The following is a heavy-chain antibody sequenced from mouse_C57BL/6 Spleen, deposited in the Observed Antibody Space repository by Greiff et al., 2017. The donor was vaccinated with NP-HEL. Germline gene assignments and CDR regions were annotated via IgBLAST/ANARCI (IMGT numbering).Heavy chain of an antibody. V-gene: IGHV1-15*01. J-gene: IGHJ2*01. D-gene: IGHD4-1*01. Sequence: VQLQESGAELVRPGASVTLSCKASGYTFTDYEMHWVKQTPVHGLEWIGAIDPETGGTAYNQKFKGKAILTADKSSSTAYMERRSLTSEDSAVYYCTRERDWDDYWGQGTTLTVSS. CDR3: TRERDWDDY. CDR2: IDPETGGT. CDR1: GYTFTDYE.